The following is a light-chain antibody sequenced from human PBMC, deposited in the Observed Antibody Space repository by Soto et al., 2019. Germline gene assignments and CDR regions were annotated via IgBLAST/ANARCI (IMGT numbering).Light chain of an antibody. V-gene: IGKV1-5*01. Sequence: DIQMTHSPSTLSASVGDRVTITCRASQSISSWLAWYQQKPGKAPKLLIYDAYSLESGTPSRFNGRRSATEFTLTIASVQPEHFATYYCKQYNSPTQITIGLGQRLEI. J-gene: IGKJ5*01. CDR3: KQYNSPTQIT. CDR2: DAY. CDR1: QSISSW.